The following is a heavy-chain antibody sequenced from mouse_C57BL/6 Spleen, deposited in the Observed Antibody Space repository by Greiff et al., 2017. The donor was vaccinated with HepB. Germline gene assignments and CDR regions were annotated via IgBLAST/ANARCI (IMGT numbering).Heavy chain of an antibody. D-gene: IGHD1-1*02. J-gene: IGHJ2*01. V-gene: IGHV1-64*01. CDR1: GYTFTSYW. CDR2: IHPNSGST. Sequence: VQLQQPGAELVKPGASVKLSCKASGYTFTSYWMHWVKQRPGQGLEWIGMIHPNSGSTNYNEKFKSKATLTVDKSSSTAYMQRSSLTSEASAVYYCAREVGWGNYCDYWGQGTTLTVSS. CDR3: AREVGWGNYCDY.